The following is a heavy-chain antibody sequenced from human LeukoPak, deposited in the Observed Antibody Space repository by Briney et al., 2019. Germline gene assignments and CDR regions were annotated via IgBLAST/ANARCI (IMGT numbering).Heavy chain of an antibody. CDR1: GGSISSYY. Sequence: SETLSLTCTVSGGSISSYYWSWIRQPPGKGLEWIGYIYYSGSTNYNPSLKGRVTISVDTSKNQFSLKLSSVTAADTAVYYCASSPSGSSWSYFDYWGQGTLVTVSS. D-gene: IGHD6-13*01. J-gene: IGHJ4*02. V-gene: IGHV4-59*01. CDR2: IYYSGST. CDR3: ASSPSGSSWSYFDY.